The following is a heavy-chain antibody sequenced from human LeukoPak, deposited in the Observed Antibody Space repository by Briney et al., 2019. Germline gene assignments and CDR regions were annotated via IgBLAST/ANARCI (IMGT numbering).Heavy chain of an antibody. J-gene: IGHJ4*02. CDR1: GFTFSSYA. CDR3: ARRELPQEYCFDY. D-gene: IGHD1-26*01. V-gene: IGHV3-30*04. CDR2: ISYDGSNK. Sequence: PGGSLRLSCAASGFTFSSYAMHWVRQAPGKGLEWVAVISYDGSNKYYADSVKGRFTISRDNSKNTLYLQMNSLRAEDTAVYYCARRELPQEYCFDYWGQGTLVTVSS.